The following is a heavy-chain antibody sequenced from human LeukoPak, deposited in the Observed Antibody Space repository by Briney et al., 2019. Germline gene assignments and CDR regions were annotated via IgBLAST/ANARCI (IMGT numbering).Heavy chain of an antibody. CDR3: ARDLTYSGWYYFDC. CDR2: ITYDGSNK. D-gene: IGHD6-19*01. CDR1: GFTFSSYG. Sequence: GGSLRLXCAASGFTFSSYGMHWVRQAPGKGLEWVAFITYDGSNKYYAESVKGRFTISRDDSKNTLYVQMNSLRGEDTAVYHCARDLTYSGWYYFDCWGQGTLVTVSS. J-gene: IGHJ4*02. V-gene: IGHV3-30*02.